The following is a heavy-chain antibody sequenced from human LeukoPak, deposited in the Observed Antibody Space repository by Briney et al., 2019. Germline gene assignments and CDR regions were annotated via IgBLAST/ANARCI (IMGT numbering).Heavy chain of an antibody. D-gene: IGHD5-18*01. CDR3: ARDTYNYGSSAYYFDY. V-gene: IGHV4-4*07. CDR2: IYTSGST. Sequence: SETLPLTCTVPGVSISSYSWSWIRQPAGKGLEWIGRIYTSGSTNYNPSLKSRVTMSVDTSKNQFSLKLSSVTAADTAVYYCARDTYNYGSSAYYFDYWGQGTLVTVSS. J-gene: IGHJ4*02. CDR1: GVSISSYS.